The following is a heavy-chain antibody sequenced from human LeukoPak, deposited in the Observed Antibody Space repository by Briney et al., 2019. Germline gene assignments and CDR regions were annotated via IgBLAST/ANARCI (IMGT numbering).Heavy chain of an antibody. D-gene: IGHD6-13*01. V-gene: IGHV3-23*01. Sequence: TGGSLRLSCAASGFTFSSYAMSWVRQAPGKGLEWVSGISASSDSIYYTDSVKGRFTISRDNSKNTLYLQMNSLRAEDTAVYYCAKDQSRYSSSWYGDDYWGQGTLVTVSS. J-gene: IGHJ4*02. CDR2: ISASSDSI. CDR3: AKDQSRYSSSWYGDDY. CDR1: GFTFSSYA.